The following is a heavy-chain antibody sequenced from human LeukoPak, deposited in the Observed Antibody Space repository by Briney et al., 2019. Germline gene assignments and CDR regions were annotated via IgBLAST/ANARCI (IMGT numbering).Heavy chain of an antibody. J-gene: IGHJ4*02. CDR3: AKGNYYDSSLDY. CDR2: ISWNSGSR. D-gene: IGHD3-22*01. CDR1: GSTFDDYA. Sequence: GGSLRLSCAASGSTFDDYAMHWVRQAPGKGLEGVSGISWNSGSRGYADSVKGRFTISRDNAKNSLYLQMNSLRAEDTALYYCAKGNYYDSSLDYWGQGTLVTVSS. V-gene: IGHV3-9*01.